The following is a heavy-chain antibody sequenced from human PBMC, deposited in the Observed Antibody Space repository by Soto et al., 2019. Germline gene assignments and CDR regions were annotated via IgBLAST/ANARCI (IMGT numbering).Heavy chain of an antibody. CDR2: VWYDGSHQ. J-gene: IGHJ4*02. V-gene: IGHV3-33*01. CDR1: GFTFSSYG. D-gene: IGHD2-21*02. CDR3: ARDLRRLATAGRELDC. Sequence: QVQVLESGGGVVQPGRSLRLSCAASGFTFSSYGMHWVRQAPGKGLEWVALVWYDGSHQYYTDSVKGRFTISRDNSKNTLYLQMNSLRAEDTAVYYCARDLRRLATAGRELDCWGQGTLVTVSS.